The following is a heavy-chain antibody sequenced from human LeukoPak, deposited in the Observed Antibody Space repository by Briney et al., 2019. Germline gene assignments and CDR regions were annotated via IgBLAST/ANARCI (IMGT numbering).Heavy chain of an antibody. J-gene: IGHJ5*01. CDR2: IDLNGNHI. Sequence: GGSLRLSCVGSGFPFSSYSMNWVRQAPGKGLEWVSSIDLNGNHINYVDSVEGRFTISRDNAKNSLFLQMNSLRVEDTAVYFCARDRGLGLPNWFDSWGQGTTVTVSS. CDR3: ARDRGLGLPNWFDS. D-gene: IGHD2-15*01. CDR1: GFPFSSYS. V-gene: IGHV3-21*01.